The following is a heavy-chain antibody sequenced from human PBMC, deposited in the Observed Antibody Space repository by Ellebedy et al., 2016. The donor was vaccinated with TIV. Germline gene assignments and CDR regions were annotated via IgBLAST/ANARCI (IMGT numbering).Heavy chain of an antibody. V-gene: IGHV3-74*01. CDR2: INSDGSSA. Sequence: GESLKISCAASGFTFSSYWMHWVRQAPGKGLVWVSRINSDGSSATYADSVMGRFTISRDNSKGMLHLQMNSLRPEDTAVYYCAKDRTSGDGYWVFDQWGQGTLVTVSS. J-gene: IGHJ4*02. CDR3: AKDRTSGDGYWVFDQ. D-gene: IGHD5-18*01. CDR1: GFTFSSYW.